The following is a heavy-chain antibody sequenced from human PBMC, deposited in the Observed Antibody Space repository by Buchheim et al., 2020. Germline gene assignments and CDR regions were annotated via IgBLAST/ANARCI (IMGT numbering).Heavy chain of an antibody. D-gene: IGHD3-10*01. CDR1: GFTFSSYG. Sequence: QVQLVESGGSVVQPGRSLRLSCAASGFTFSSYGMHWVRQAPGKGLEWVAVIWYDGSNKYYADSVKGRFTISRDNSKTTLYLQMNSLRAEDTAVYYCARSMVRGPSRLHYYGMDVWGQGTT. CDR3: ARSMVRGPSRLHYYGMDV. CDR2: IWYDGSNK. V-gene: IGHV3-33*01. J-gene: IGHJ6*02.